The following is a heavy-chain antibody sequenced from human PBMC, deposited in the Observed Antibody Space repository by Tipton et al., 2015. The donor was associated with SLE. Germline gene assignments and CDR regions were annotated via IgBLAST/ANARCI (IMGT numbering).Heavy chain of an antibody. D-gene: IGHD3-16*02. V-gene: IGHV4-59*04. CDR1: GGSFSGYY. CDR2: IYYSGST. Sequence: TLSLTCAVYGGSFSGYYWSWIRQPPGKGLEWIGYIYYSGSTYYNPSLKSRVTILLDASKNQFSLKLSSETAADTAVYYCATLRRRSFAIDYWGQGTLVTVSS. J-gene: IGHJ4*02. CDR3: ATLRRRSFAIDY.